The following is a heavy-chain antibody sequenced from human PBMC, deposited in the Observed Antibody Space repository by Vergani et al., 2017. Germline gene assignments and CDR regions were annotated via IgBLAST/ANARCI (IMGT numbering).Heavy chain of an antibody. CDR2: IYYSGST. V-gene: IGHV4-59*01. CDR1: GGSISSYY. D-gene: IGHD1-26*01. Sequence: QVQLQESGPGLVKPSETLSLTCTVSGGSISSYYWSWIRQPPGKGLEWIGYIYYSGSTNYNPSLKSRVTISVDTSKNQFSLKLSSVTAADTAVYYCAREKELYWFDPWCQGTLVTVSS. CDR3: AREKELYWFDP. J-gene: IGHJ5*02.